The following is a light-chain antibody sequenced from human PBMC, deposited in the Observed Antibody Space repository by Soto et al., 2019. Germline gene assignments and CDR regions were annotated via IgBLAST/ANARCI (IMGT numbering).Light chain of an antibody. CDR2: DVS. V-gene: IGLV2-11*01. Sequence: QSALAQPRSVSGSPGQSVTISCTVPSSDIGGYNYVSWYQQHPGKVPKLMIYDVSKRPSGVPDRFSGSKSGNTASLTISGLQAEDEADYYCCSYAGSYTSGVFGTGTKVTVL. CDR3: CSYAGSYTSGV. J-gene: IGLJ1*01. CDR1: SSDIGGYNY.